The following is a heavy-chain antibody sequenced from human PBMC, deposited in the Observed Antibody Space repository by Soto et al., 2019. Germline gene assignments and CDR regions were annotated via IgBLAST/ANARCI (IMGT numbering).Heavy chain of an antibody. CDR2: IWYDGSNK. CDR3: ARASLDRSWGRRYYYYYGMDV. Sequence: GGSLRLSCASSGFTFSSYGMHWVRQAPGKGLEWVAVIWYDGSNKYYADSVKGRFTISRDNSKNTLYLQMNSLRAEDTAVYYCARASLDRSWGRRYYYYYGMDVWGQGTRVTVSS. V-gene: IGHV3-33*01. CDR1: GFTFSSYG. J-gene: IGHJ6*02. D-gene: IGHD6-13*01.